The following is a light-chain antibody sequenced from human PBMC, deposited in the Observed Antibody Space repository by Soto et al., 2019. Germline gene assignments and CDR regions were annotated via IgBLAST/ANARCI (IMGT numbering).Light chain of an antibody. V-gene: IGKV1-39*01. CDR2: AAS. CDR3: QQSYSIFT. J-gene: IGKJ4*01. CDR1: QSISSY. Sequence: DIQMTQSPSSLSASVGDRVTITCRASQSISSYLNWYQQKPGKAPKLLIYAASSLQSGVPSRFSGSGSGTDFTLTISSLQPEDFATYYCQQSYSIFTFGGGTKVDIK.